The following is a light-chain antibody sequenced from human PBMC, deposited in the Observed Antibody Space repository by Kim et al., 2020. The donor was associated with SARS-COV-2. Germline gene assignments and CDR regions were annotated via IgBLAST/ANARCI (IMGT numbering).Light chain of an antibody. CDR3: QQYDTYTFT. Sequence: SGVPSNFSGSGSGTDFSLTINSLRPEDFANYYCQQYDTYTFTFGPGTKVDIK. J-gene: IGKJ3*01. V-gene: IGKV1-16*02.